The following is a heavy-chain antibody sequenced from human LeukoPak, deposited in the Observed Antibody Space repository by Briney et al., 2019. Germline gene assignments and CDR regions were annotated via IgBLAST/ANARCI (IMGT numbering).Heavy chain of an antibody. V-gene: IGHV4-38-2*02. D-gene: IGHD6-13*01. Sequence: PSETLSLTCTVSGYSISSGYYWGWIRQPPGKGLEWIGSIYHSGSTYYNPSLKSRVTISVDTSKNQFSLKLSSVTAADTAVYYCARYSSSWYRGNNWFDPWGQGTLVTVSS. J-gene: IGHJ5*02. CDR1: GYSISSGYY. CDR3: ARYSSSWYRGNNWFDP. CDR2: IYHSGST.